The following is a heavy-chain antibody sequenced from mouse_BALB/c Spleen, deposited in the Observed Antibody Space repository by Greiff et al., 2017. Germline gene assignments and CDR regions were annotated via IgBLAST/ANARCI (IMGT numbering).Heavy chain of an antibody. CDR1: GYTFTSYT. V-gene: IGHV1-4*02. J-gene: IGHJ2*01. Sequence: VQLQQSAAELARPGASVKMSCKASGYTFTSYTMHWVKQRPGQGLEWIGYINPSSGYTEYNQKFKDKTTLTADKSSSTAYMQLSSLTSEDSAVYYCAREITTVEYGNYGDYFDYWGQGTTLTVSS. CDR2: INPSSGYT. CDR3: AREITTVEYGNYGDYFDY. D-gene: IGHD2-10*02.